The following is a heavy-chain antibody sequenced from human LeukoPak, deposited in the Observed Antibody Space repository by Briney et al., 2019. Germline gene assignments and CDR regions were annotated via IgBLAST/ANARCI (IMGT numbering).Heavy chain of an antibody. V-gene: IGHV4-61*02. CDR1: GGSISSGSYY. Sequence: PSQTLSLTCTVSGGSISSGSYYWSWIRQPAGKGLEWIGRIYTSGSTNYNPSLKSRVTISVDTSKNQFSLKLSSVTAADTAVYYCARDHYDFWSGAYYYYYYYMDVWGKGTTVTVSS. CDR2: IYTSGST. D-gene: IGHD3-3*01. J-gene: IGHJ6*03. CDR3: ARDHYDFWSGAYYYYYYYMDV.